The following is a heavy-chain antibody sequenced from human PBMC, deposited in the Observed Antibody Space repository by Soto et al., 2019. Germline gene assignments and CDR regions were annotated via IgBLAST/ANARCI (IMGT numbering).Heavy chain of an antibody. D-gene: IGHD3-10*01. J-gene: IGHJ4*02. V-gene: IGHV2-5*02. CDR3: AHIRVRGAHPHYFDY. CDR2: IYWDDDK. CDR1: GFSLSTSGVG. Sequence: QITLKESGPTLMKPTQTLTLTCTFSGFSLSTSGVGVGWIRQPPGKALEWLALIYWDDDKRYSPSLKSRLTITKDTSKNPVVLTMTNMDPVDTATYYCAHIRVRGAHPHYFDYWGQGTLVTVSS.